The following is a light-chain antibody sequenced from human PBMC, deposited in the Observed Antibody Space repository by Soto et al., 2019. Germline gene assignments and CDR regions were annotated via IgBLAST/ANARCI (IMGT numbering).Light chain of an antibody. CDR1: SGHSRNA. J-gene: IGLJ2*01. CDR3: QAWVTGTGV. Sequence: QLVLTQSPSASASLGASVKLTCTLSSGHSRNAIAWHQQQPEKGPRYLMKINSDGSHIKGDEIPDRFSGSSSGAGRYLTISSRQSEDEADYYCQAWVTGTGVFGGGTKVTVL. CDR2: INSDGSH. V-gene: IGLV4-69*01.